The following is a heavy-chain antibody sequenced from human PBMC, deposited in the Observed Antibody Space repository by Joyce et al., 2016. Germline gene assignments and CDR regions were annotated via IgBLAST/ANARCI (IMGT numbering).Heavy chain of an antibody. CDR1: GFTFDSYG. CDR3: ARIGVQSYDFWSGYLGH. CDR2: IWYDGSNK. D-gene: IGHD3-3*01. J-gene: IGHJ4*02. V-gene: IGHV3-33*01. Sequence: QVQLVESGGGVVQPGRSLRLSCAASGFTFDSYGMHWVRQAPGKGVEWVAVIWYDGSNKYYADSVKGRFTISRDNSKNTLYLQMNSLRAEDTAVYYCARIGVQSYDFWSGYLGHWGQGTLVTVSS.